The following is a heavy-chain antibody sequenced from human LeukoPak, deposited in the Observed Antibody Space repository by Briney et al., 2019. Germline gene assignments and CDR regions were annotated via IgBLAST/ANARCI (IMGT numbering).Heavy chain of an antibody. J-gene: IGHJ6*02. CDR2: ISGSGGST. Sequence: GGCLRLSCAASGFTLSSYAMSCVRQAPGKGLEWVSAISGSGGSTYYADSVKGRFTISRDNSKNTLYLQMNSLRDEDTAVYYCAKDQGLPEDYYYGMDVWGQGTTVTVSS. V-gene: IGHV3-23*01. CDR3: AKDQGLPEDYYYGMDV. CDR1: GFTLSSYA. D-gene: IGHD6-25*01.